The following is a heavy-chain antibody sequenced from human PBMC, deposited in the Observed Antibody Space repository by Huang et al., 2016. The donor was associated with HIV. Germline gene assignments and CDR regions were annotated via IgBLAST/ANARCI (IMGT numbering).Heavy chain of an antibody. CDR1: GYPFTSYY. CDR3: ARERRGFGMDV. Sequence: QVQLVQSGAEVKKPGASVRVSCKASGYPFTSYYMHWVRQAPGQGLEWMGIINTSGGSTTYAQKFQGRGTMTRDTSTSTVYMELSNLRSEDTAVYYCARERRGFGMDVWGKGTTVTVSS. V-gene: IGHV1-46*03. J-gene: IGHJ6*04. CDR2: INTSGGST.